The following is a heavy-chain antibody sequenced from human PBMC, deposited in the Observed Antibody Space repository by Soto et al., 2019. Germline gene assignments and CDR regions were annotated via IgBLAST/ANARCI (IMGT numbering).Heavy chain of an antibody. CDR3: AKARCTTSNCYVPDY. CDR1: GFTFSSYG. J-gene: IGHJ4*02. CDR2: ISYDGSNK. Sequence: SCAASGFTFSSYGMHWVRQAPGKGLEWVAVISYDGSNKYYADSVKGRFTISRDNSKKTLYLQMNSLRAEDTAVYYCAKARCTTSNCYVPDYWGQGTLVTVSS. V-gene: IGHV3-30*18. D-gene: IGHD2-8*01.